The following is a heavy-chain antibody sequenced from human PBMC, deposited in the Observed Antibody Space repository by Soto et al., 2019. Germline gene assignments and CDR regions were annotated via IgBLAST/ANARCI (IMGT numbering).Heavy chain of an antibody. V-gene: IGHV4-59*01. CDR2: IYYSGST. CDR3: ARGSVVAATGYYYYMDV. CDR1: GGSISSYY. D-gene: IGHD2-15*01. Sequence: QVQLQESGPGLVKPSETLSLTCTVSGGSISSYYWSWIRQPPGKGLEWIGYIYYSGSTNYNPSLKSRVTISVDTSKNQFSLKLSSVTAADTAVYSCARGSVVAATGYYYYMDVWGKGTTVTVSS. J-gene: IGHJ6*03.